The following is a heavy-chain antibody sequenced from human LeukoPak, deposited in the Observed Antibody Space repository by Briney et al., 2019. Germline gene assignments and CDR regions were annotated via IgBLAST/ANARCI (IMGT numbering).Heavy chain of an antibody. CDR3: VRDRYYVPDY. CDR1: GIIFSNYW. D-gene: IGHD3-10*02. CDR2: INRDGSST. V-gene: IGHV3-74*01. Sequence: GGSLRLSCTASGIIFSNYWMHWVRQAPGKGLVWVSRINRDGSSTSYADSVKGRFTISRDNAKNTLYLQMNSLRAEDTAVYYCVRDRYYVPDYWGRGTLVTVSS. J-gene: IGHJ4*02.